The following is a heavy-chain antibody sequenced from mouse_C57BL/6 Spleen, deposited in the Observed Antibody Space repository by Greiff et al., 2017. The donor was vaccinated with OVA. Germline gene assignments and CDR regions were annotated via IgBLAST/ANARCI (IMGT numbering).Heavy chain of an antibody. CDR1: GFSLTSYG. D-gene: IGHD2-4*01. J-gene: IGHJ4*01. CDR2: IWSGGST. CDR3: ATDYDVGYYAMDY. V-gene: IGHV2-2*01. Sequence: VKLMESGPGLVQPSQSLSITCTVSGFSLTSYGVHWVRQSPGKGLEWLGVIWSGGSTDYNAAFISRLSISKDNSKSQVFFKMNSLQADDTAIYYCATDYDVGYYAMDYWGQGTSVTVSS.